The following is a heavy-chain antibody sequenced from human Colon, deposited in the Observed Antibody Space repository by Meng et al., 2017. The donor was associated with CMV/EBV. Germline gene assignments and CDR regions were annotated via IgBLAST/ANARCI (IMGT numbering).Heavy chain of an antibody. V-gene: IGHV1-46*01. CDR2: INPSGGST. CDR1: GGTFTSYY. J-gene: IGHJ5*02. D-gene: IGHD6-19*01. Sequence: ASVKVSCKASGGTFTSYYIHWVRQAPGQGLEWMGIINPSGGSTSYAQRFQGRVTMTRDTSTSTVYMELSSLRSEDTAVYYCAREKAGTCWFDPWGQGTPVTVSS. CDR3: AREKAGTCWFDP.